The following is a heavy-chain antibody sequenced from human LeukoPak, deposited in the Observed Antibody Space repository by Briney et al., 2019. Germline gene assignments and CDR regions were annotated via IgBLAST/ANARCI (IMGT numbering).Heavy chain of an antibody. Sequence: SETLSLTCTVSGGSISSYYWSWIRQPPGKGLEWIGYIYYSGSTNYNPSLKSRVTISVDTSKNQFSLKLSSVTAADTAVYYCAKTSKDYDYVWGSYDYWGQGTLVTGSS. CDR3: AKTSKDYDYVWGSYDY. J-gene: IGHJ4*02. CDR2: IYYSGST. D-gene: IGHD3-16*01. CDR1: GGSISSYY. V-gene: IGHV4-59*01.